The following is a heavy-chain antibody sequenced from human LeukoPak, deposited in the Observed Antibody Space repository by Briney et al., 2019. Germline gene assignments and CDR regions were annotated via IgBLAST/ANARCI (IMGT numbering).Heavy chain of an antibody. CDR2: IYYSGST. CDR3: ARASNYYGSGSYRLYYYYGMDV. CDR1: GGSISSYY. J-gene: IGHJ6*02. Sequence: SETLSLTCTVSGGSISSYYWSWIRQPPGQGLEWIGYIYYSGSTNYNPSLKSRVTISVDTSKNQFSLKLSSVTAADTAVYYCARASNYYGSGSYRLYYYYGMDVWGQGTTVTVSS. V-gene: IGHV4-59*01. D-gene: IGHD3-10*01.